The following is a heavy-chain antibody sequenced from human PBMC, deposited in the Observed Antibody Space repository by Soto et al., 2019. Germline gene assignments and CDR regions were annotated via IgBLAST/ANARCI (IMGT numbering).Heavy chain of an antibody. Sequence: GGSLRLSCAASGFTFSNAWMSWVRQAPGKGLEWVGRIKSKTDGGTTDYAAPVKGRFTISRDDSKNTLYLQMNSLKTEDTAVYYCTTFEYSSGWSYYFDYWGQGTLVTVSS. CDR1: GFTFSNAW. D-gene: IGHD6-19*01. J-gene: IGHJ4*02. CDR3: TTFEYSSGWSYYFDY. CDR2: IKSKTDGGTT. V-gene: IGHV3-15*01.